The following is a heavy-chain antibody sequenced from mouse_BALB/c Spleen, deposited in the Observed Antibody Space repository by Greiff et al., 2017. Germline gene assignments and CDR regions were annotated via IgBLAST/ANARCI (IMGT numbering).Heavy chain of an antibody. CDR2: INPSNGGT. J-gene: IGHJ3*01. Sequence: QVQLQQPGAELVKPGASVKLSCKASGYTFTSYYMYWVKQRPGQGLEWIGGINPSNGGTNFNEKFKSKATLTVDKSSSTAYMQLSSLTSEDSAVYYCTRGPYYGFAYWGEGSLVTVSA. CDR3: TRGPYYGFAY. D-gene: IGHD1-2*01. V-gene: IGHV1S81*02. CDR1: GYTFTSYY.